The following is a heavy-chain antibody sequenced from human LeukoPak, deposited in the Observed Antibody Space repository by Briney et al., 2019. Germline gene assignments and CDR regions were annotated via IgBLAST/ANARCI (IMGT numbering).Heavy chain of an antibody. V-gene: IGHV3-21*01. CDR3: AKGVSYGIDY. D-gene: IGHD3-16*01. CDR1: GFTFSSYS. Sequence: GGSLRLSCAASGFTFSSYSMNWVRQAPGKGLEWVSSISSSSSYIYYADSVKGRFTISRDNSKNTLYLQMHSLRAEDTAVYYCAKGVSYGIDYWGQGTLVTVSS. CDR2: ISSSSSYI. J-gene: IGHJ4*02.